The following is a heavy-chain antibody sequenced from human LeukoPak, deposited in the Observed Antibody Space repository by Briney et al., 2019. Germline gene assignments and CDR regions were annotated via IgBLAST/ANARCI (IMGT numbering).Heavy chain of an antibody. CDR2: TYYSGST. CDR3: ARLREYSYGYVDY. Sequence: ASETLSLTCAVSGGSISSSNWWSWVRQPPGKGPEWIGSTYYSGSTNYNPSLKSRVTISIDTSKNQFSLKLNSVTAADTAVFYCARLREYSYGYVDYWGQGTLVIVSS. CDR1: GGSISSSNW. V-gene: IGHV4-4*02. D-gene: IGHD5-18*01. J-gene: IGHJ4*02.